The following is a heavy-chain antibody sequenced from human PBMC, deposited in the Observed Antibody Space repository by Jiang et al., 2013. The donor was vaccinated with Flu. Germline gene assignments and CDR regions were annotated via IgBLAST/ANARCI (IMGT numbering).Heavy chain of an antibody. D-gene: IGHD6-6*01. Sequence: GAEVKKPGESLKISCKGSGYSFTSYWIGWVRQMPGKGLEWMGIIYPGDSDTRYSPSFQGQVTISADKSISTAYLQWSSLKASDTAMYYCARQGTARQYYYGMDVWGQGTTVTVSS. CDR3: ARQGTARQYYYGMDV. J-gene: IGHJ6*02. CDR2: IYPGDSDT. CDR1: GYSFTSYW. V-gene: IGHV5-51*01.